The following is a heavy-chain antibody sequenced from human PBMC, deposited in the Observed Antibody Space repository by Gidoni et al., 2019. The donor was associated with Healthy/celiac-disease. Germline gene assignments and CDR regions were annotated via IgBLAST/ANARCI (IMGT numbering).Heavy chain of an antibody. Sequence: EVQLAESGGGLVQPGGSLRLSCAASGFTFSDSYMAWFRQAPGKGVEWFGRTRNKANSYTTEYAASVKGRFTISRDDSKNSLYLQMNSLKTEDTAVYYCARGGSSSWYGLQYYYFDYWGQGTLVTVSS. CDR2: TRNKANSYTT. J-gene: IGHJ4*02. CDR1: GFTFSDSY. V-gene: IGHV3-72*01. CDR3: ARGGSSSWYGLQYYYFDY. D-gene: IGHD6-13*01.